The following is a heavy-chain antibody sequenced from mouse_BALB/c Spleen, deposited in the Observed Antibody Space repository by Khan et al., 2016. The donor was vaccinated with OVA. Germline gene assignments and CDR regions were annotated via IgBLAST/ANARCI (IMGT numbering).Heavy chain of an antibody. Sequence: EVQLQESGPGLVKPSQSLSLTYTVTDNTITSYYAWNWIRQFPGNKLEWKGYISYSGSTNYNPSLKSRISITRDTSKNQFFLQLNSVTTEDTATYYCARKNYYGYAVDYWGQGTSVTVSS. CDR2: ISYSGST. D-gene: IGHD1-1*01. CDR3: ARKNYYGYAVDY. V-gene: IGHV3-2*02. CDR1: DNTITSYYA. J-gene: IGHJ4*01.